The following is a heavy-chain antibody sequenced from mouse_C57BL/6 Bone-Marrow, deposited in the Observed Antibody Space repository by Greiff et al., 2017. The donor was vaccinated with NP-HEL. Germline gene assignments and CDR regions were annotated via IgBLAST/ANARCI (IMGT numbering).Heavy chain of an antibody. V-gene: IGHV5-6*01. CDR3: ARQGGWLLPYFDY. CDR1: GFTFSSYG. J-gene: IGHJ2*01. D-gene: IGHD2-3*01. Sequence: VQLQQSGGDLVKPGGSLKLSCAASGFTFSSYGMSWVRQTPDKRLEWVATISSGGCYTYYPDSVKGRFTISRDNAKNTLYLQMSSLKSEDTAMYYCARQGGWLLPYFDYWGQGTTLTVSS. CDR2: ISSGGCYT.